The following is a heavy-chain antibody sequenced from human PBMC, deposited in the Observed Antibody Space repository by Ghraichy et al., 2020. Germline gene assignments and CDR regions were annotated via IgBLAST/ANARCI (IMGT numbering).Heavy chain of an antibody. Sequence: ASVKVSCKASGYNFISHDIHWVRQVPGQGLEWMLRINPRDGFATKSQKFEDRVAVTRDTSAGSVHLELRSLRFEDTAVYFCVREATESYSQHDHWGQGTLVTVSS. CDR2: INPRDGFA. V-gene: IGHV1-46*01. CDR1: GYNFISHD. D-gene: IGHD1-26*01. CDR3: VREATESYSQHDH. J-gene: IGHJ5*02.